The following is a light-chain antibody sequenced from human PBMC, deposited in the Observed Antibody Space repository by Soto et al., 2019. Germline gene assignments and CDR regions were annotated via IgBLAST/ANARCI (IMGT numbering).Light chain of an antibody. J-gene: IGKJ5*01. CDR1: QSVSSTY. CDR3: QHFGDSPIT. Sequence: PCTLSLSPGERATLSCRASQSVSSTYLAWCQQKPGQAPRLLIYGASTMAAGIPDRFSGTGSGTDFTLTISRLEPEDFALYYCQHFGDSPITFGQGTRLEIK. CDR2: GAS. V-gene: IGKV3-20*01.